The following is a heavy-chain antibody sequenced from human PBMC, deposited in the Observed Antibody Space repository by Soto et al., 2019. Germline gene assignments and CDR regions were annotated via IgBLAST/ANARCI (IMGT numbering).Heavy chain of an antibody. CDR1: GFTFSSYG. Sequence: GGSLRLSCAASGFTFSSYGMHWVRQAPGKGLEWVAVIWYDGSNKYYADSVKGRFTISRDNSKNTLYLQMNSLRAEDTAVYYCARDTGEQLVRRGFYYYYMDVWGKGTTVTVSS. V-gene: IGHV3-33*01. D-gene: IGHD6-6*01. CDR2: IWYDGSNK. J-gene: IGHJ6*03. CDR3: ARDTGEQLVRRGFYYYYMDV.